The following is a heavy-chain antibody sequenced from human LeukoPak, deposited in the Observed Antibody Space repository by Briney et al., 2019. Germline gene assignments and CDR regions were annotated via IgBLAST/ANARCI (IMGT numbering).Heavy chain of an antibody. CDR1: GFTFSSYG. V-gene: IGHV3-33*01. CDR2: IWYEGSNK. J-gene: IGHJ4*02. CDR3: ARVSGSYEYYFDY. Sequence: GGSLRLSCAASGFTFSSYGMHWVRQAPGKGLEGVAVIWYEGSNKYYADSVTGRFTISRDNSKNTLYLQMNSLRAEDTAVYYCARVSGSYEYYFDYWGQGTLVTVSS. D-gene: IGHD1-26*01.